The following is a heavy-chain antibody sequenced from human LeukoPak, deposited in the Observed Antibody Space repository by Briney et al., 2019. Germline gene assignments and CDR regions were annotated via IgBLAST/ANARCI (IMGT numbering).Heavy chain of an antibody. Sequence: ASVKVSCKASGYTFTSYDINWVRQATGQGLEWMGWMNPNSGNTGYAQKFQGRVTMTRNTSISTAYMELSSLRSEDTAVYYCARGAPCGDYVWFDPWGQGTLVTVSS. CDR2: MNPNSGNT. CDR1: GYTFTSYD. CDR3: ARGAPCGDYVWFDP. J-gene: IGHJ5*02. D-gene: IGHD4-17*01. V-gene: IGHV1-8*01.